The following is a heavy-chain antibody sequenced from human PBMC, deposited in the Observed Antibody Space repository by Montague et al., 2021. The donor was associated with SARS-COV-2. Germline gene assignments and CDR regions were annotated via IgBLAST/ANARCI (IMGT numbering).Heavy chain of an antibody. V-gene: IGHV4-39*01. J-gene: IGHJ4*02. CDR2: VDYSGNT. D-gene: IGHD5-18*01. CDR1: GSPISGSSDY. Sequence: SETLSLTCTVTGSPISGSSDYWGWIRQFPGKGLEWIASVDYSGNTYYSPSLKSRLTISVDTSKNQFSLKLNSVTAADTALYYCARREYSYGWGDWGQGTLVTVSS. CDR3: ARREYSYGWGD.